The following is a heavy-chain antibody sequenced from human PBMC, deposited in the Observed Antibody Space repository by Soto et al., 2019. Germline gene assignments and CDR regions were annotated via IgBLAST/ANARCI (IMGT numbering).Heavy chain of an antibody. J-gene: IGHJ5*02. D-gene: IGHD3-10*01. CDR2: INHSGST. CDR3: TRSYRKGYYYGSRVYNWFDP. CDR1: GGSFSGYY. V-gene: IGHV4-34*01. Sequence: QVQLQQWGAGLLKPSETLSLTCAVYGGSFSGYYWSWIRQPPGKGLEWIGEINHSGSTNYNPSLKSWVTISVDTSKNPFSLKLSSVTAADTAVYYCTRSYRKGYYYGSRVYNWFDPWGQGTLVTVSS.